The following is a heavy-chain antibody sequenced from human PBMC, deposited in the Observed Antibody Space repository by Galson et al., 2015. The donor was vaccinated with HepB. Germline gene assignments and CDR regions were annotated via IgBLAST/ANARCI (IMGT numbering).Heavy chain of an antibody. Sequence: SRRLSCAASGFTFSSYSMNWIRQAPGKGLEWVSTISSSSSYIHYADSVKGRFTISRDNAKNSLYLQMNSLRGEDTTVYYCARVQRRYCSSTRFSVLGYFDLWGRGTLLTVSS. CDR1: GFTFSSYS. J-gene: IGHJ2*01. D-gene: IGHD2-2*01. CDR3: ARVQRRYCSSTRFSVLGYFDL. V-gene: IGHV3-21*01. CDR2: ISSSSSYI.